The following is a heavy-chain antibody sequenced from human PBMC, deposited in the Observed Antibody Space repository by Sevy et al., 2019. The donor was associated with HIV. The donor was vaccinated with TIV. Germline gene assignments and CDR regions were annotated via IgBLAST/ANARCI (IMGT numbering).Heavy chain of an antibody. D-gene: IGHD4-4*01. CDR2: IYHTGST. V-gene: IGHV4-59*12. J-gene: IGHJ3*01. Sequence: SETLSLTCSVSGGSISSYYWNWIRQPPGKGLERIGYIYHTGSTYYNPSLKSRLTMSVDMSKNQFSLKMNSLTAADTAVYYCARDGGTLTTPGAFDFWGQGTMVTVSS. CDR1: GGSISSYY. CDR3: ARDGGTLTTPGAFDF.